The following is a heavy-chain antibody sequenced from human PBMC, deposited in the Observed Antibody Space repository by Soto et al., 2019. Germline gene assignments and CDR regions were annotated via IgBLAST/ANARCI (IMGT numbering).Heavy chain of an antibody. D-gene: IGHD3-3*01. CDR3: ATSLLYDFWSGYYTNNTPHYSYMDV. CDR2: IYYSGST. J-gene: IGHJ6*03. V-gene: IGHV4-59*08. CDR1: GGSISSYY. Sequence: SETLSLTCTVSGGSISSYYWSWIRQPPWKGLEWIGYIYYSGSTNYNPSLKSRVTISVDTSKNQFSLKLSSVTAADTAVYYCATSLLYDFWSGYYTNNTPHYSYMDVWGKGTTLTVSS.